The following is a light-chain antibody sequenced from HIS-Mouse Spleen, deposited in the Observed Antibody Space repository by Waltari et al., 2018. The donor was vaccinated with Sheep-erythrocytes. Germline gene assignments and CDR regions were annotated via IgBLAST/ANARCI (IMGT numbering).Light chain of an antibody. V-gene: IGLV2-11*01. CDR3: CSYAGSYNHV. Sequence: QSALTQPRSVSGSPGQSVTISCTGTSRAVGGYNHFSWYQQHPGKAPKLMIYDVSKRPSGVPDRFSGSKSGNTASLTISGLQAEDEADYYCCSYAGSYNHVFATGTKVTVL. CDR2: DVS. CDR1: SRAVGGYNH. J-gene: IGLJ1*01.